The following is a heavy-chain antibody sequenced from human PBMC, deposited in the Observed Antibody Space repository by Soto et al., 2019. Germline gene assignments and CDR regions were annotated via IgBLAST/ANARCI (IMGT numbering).Heavy chain of an antibody. CDR3: AKDLRTTISDYGMDV. CDR1: GFTFGSHG. D-gene: IGHD2-21*01. Sequence: QVQLVESGGGLVQPGGSLRLTCVASGFTFGSHGMHWVRQAPGKGLEWVAVISYDETSEYYVDSVKGRFTISRDNSKSTLYLQMNRLRPEDTAVYKCAKDLRTTISDYGMDVWGQGTTVTVSS. J-gene: IGHJ6*02. V-gene: IGHV3-30*18. CDR2: ISYDETSE.